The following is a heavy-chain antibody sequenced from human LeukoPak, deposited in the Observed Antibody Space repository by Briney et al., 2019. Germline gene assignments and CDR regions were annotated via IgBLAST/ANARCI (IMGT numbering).Heavy chain of an antibody. V-gene: IGHV3-21*01. Sequence: GGSLRLSCAASGFTFSSYSMNWVRQAPGKGLEWVSTISSSSSYIYYADSVKGRFTISRDNAKNSLYLQMNSLRAEDTAVYYCAREYYDFWSGYYNYYYYGMDVWGQGTTVTVSS. J-gene: IGHJ6*02. D-gene: IGHD3-3*01. CDR2: ISSSSSYI. CDR3: AREYYDFWSGYYNYYYYGMDV. CDR1: GFTFSSYS.